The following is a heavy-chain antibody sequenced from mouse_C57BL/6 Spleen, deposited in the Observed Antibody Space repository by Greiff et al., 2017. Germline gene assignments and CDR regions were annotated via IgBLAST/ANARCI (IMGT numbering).Heavy chain of an antibody. J-gene: IGHJ2*01. D-gene: IGHD2-4*01. Sequence: QVQLQQPGAELVKPGASVKLSCKASGYTFTSYWMHWVKQRPGQGLEWIGMIPPNSGSTNYNEKFKSKATLTVYNSSSTAYMQLSSLTSEDSAVYYCAREGYDYGAPFDYWGQGTTLTVSS. V-gene: IGHV1-64*01. CDR3: AREGYDYGAPFDY. CDR1: GYTFTSYW. CDR2: IPPNSGST.